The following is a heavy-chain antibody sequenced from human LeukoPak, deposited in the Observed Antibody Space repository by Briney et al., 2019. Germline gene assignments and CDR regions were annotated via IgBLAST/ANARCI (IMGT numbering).Heavy chain of an antibody. D-gene: IGHD2-15*01. CDR2: IAYDGNSK. CDR1: GFTFSSYA. J-gene: IGHJ6*02. V-gene: IGHV3-30-3*01. Sequence: GGSLRLSCAASGFTFSSYAMHWVRQAPGKGLEWVAVIAYDGNSKYYADSVQGRFTISRDNSKNTLELQMNSLRGEDTAVYYCARGHCSGGSCYSVYYYYYGMDVWGQGTTVIVSS. CDR3: ARGHCSGGSCYSVYYYYYGMDV.